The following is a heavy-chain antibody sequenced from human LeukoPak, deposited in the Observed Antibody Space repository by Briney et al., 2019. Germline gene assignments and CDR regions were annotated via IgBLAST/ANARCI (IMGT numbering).Heavy chain of an antibody. Sequence: PGASVKVSCKASGYTFTSYYMHWVRQAPGQGLEWMGIINPSGGSTSYAQKFQGRVTMTRDMSTSTVYMELSSLRSEDTAVYYCARGHQGYSYGYDPFWIDYYYYYMDVWGKGTTVTVSS. D-gene: IGHD5-18*01. V-gene: IGHV1-46*01. CDR3: ARGHQGYSYGYDPFWIDYYYYYMDV. CDR1: GYTFTSYY. CDR2: INPSGGST. J-gene: IGHJ6*03.